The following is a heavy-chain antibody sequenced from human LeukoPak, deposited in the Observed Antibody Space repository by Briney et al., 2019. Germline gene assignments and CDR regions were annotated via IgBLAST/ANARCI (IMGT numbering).Heavy chain of an antibody. CDR1: RFTFSGYS. D-gene: IGHD5-24*01. V-gene: IGHV3-21*04. CDR3: ARDRGDDYDYGAFDI. Sequence: PGGPLRLSCAASRFTFSGYSMNWVRQAPGKGLELVCTVGGSGDKTYYTHSVKGRFTLSRDNAKNTVFLQMNSLRAEDTAIYYCARDRGDDYDYGAFDIWGQGTMVTVSS. J-gene: IGHJ3*02. CDR2: VGGSGDKT.